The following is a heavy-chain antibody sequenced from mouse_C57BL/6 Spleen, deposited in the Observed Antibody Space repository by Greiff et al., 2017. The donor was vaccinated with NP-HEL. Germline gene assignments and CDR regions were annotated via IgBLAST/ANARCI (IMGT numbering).Heavy chain of an antibody. CDR3: ERNYYGSSLYFDY. D-gene: IGHD1-1*01. CDR1: GYTFTSYW. CDR2: IDPSDSYT. V-gene: IGHV1-69*01. J-gene: IGHJ2*01. Sequence: VQLQQSGAELVMPGASVKLSCKASGYTFTSYWMHWVKQRPGQGLEWIGEIDPSDSYTNYNQKFKGKSTLTVDKSSSTAYMQLSSLTSEDSAVYYCERNYYGSSLYFDYWGQGTTLTVSS.